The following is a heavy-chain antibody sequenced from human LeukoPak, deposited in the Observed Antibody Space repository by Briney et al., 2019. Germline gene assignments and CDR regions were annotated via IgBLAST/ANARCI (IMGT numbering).Heavy chain of an antibody. V-gene: IGHV4-31*03. D-gene: IGHD5-12*01. CDR3: ATLVATTPYYYYGMDV. Sequence: SQTLSLTCTVSGGSISSGGYYWSWIRQHPGKGLEWIGYIYYSGSTYYNPSLKSRVTISVDTSKNQFSLKLSSVTAADTAVYYCATLVATTPYYYYGMDVWGQGTTVTVSS. CDR1: GGSISSGGYY. CDR2: IYYSGST. J-gene: IGHJ6*02.